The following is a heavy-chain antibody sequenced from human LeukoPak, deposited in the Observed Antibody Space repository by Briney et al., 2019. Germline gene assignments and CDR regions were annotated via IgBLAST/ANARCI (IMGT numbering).Heavy chain of an antibody. CDR3: ARTYYDSSGYPGLGFDY. D-gene: IGHD3-22*01. J-gene: IGHJ4*02. CDR1: GGSISSGGYY. V-gene: IGHV4-31*03. Sequence: SETLSLTCTVSGGSISSGGYYWSWIRQHPGKGLEWIGYIYYSGSTYYNPSLKSRVTISVDTSKNQFSLKLSSVTAADTAVYYSARTYYDSSGYPGLGFDYWGQGTLVTVSS. CDR2: IYYSGST.